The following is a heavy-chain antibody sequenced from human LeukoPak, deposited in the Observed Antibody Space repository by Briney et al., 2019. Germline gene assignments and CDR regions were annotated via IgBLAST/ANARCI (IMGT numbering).Heavy chain of an antibody. J-gene: IGHJ4*02. D-gene: IGHD5-18*01. CDR3: AKALDTYGYMRFDF. Sequence: GSLRLSCAASGFTFVSYAMTWVRQAPGKRLEWVSAINGGGDTTYYADSVKGRFTISRDKSRNTMYLQMNSLRAEDTALYYCAKALDTYGYMRFDFWGQGTLVTVSS. CDR1: GFTFVSYA. V-gene: IGHV3-23*01. CDR2: INGGGDTT.